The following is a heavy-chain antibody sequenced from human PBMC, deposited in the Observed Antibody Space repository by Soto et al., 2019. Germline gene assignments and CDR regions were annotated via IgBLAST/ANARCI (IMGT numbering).Heavy chain of an antibody. CDR1: GGSFSGYY. CDR3: ARAISDILTGSIYYYGMDV. CDR2: INHSGST. J-gene: IGHJ6*02. D-gene: IGHD3-9*01. V-gene: IGHV4-34*01. Sequence: SETLSLTCAVYGGSFSGYYWSWIRQPPGKGLEWIGEINHSGSTNYNPSLKSRVTISVDTSKNQFSLKLSSVTAADTAVYYCARAISDILTGSIYYYGMDVWGQGTTVT.